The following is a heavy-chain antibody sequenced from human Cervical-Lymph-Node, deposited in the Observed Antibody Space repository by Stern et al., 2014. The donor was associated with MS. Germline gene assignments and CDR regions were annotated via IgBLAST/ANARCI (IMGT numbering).Heavy chain of an antibody. D-gene: IGHD3-16*01. V-gene: IGHV4-59*01. J-gene: IGHJ4*02. CDR2: VYYSGST. CDR1: GVSINSYY. Sequence: QVQLQESGPGLVKPSETLSLTCTVSGVSINSYYWSWIRQPPGKGLEWIGYVYYSGSTNYNPSLKSRVTMSVDTSKNQFSLKLNSVTAADTAVYYCACIGGDFDYWGQGTLVTVSS. CDR3: ACIGGDFDY.